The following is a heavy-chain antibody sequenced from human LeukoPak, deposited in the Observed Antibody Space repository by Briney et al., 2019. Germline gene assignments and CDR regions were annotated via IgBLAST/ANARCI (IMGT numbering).Heavy chain of an antibody. CDR1: GFTFSSYA. D-gene: IGHD6-19*01. CDR3: AKDYAWLEYYFDY. J-gene: IGHJ4*02. CDR2: ISGSGGST. Sequence: QTGGSLRLSCAASGFTFSSYAMSWVRQAPGKGLEWVSAISGSGGSTYYADSVKGRFTISRDNSKNTLYLQMNSLRAEDTAVYYCAKDYAWLEYYFDYWGQGTLVTVSS. V-gene: IGHV3-23*01.